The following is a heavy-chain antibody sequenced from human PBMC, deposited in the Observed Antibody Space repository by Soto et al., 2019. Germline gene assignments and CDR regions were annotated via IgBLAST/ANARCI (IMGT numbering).Heavy chain of an antibody. Sequence: QVQLVQSGAEMKKPGASVKVSCKASGYTFTSYGISWVRQAPGQGLEWMGWISAYNGNTNYAQKLQGRVTITTDTSTRTAYMELRSLRSDDTAVYYCARVEGYDILAGLDYWGQGTLVTVSS. D-gene: IGHD3-9*01. CDR2: ISAYNGNT. CDR1: GYTFTSYG. V-gene: IGHV1-18*01. J-gene: IGHJ4*02. CDR3: ARVEGYDILAGLDY.